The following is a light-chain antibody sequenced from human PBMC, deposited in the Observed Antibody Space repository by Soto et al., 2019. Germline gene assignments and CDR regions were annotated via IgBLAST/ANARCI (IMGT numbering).Light chain of an antibody. J-gene: IGKJ5*01. Sequence: EIGLTPSPVTLYLSPGSPAPLSCRASPYVGTRLAWYQHKPGQPPRLLIYGASTRATGIPARFSGSGSGTDFTLTISRLEPEDFAVYYCQQYGSSPITFGQGTRLEIK. CDR1: PYVGTR. CDR2: GAS. CDR3: QQYGSSPIT. V-gene: IGKV3-20*01.